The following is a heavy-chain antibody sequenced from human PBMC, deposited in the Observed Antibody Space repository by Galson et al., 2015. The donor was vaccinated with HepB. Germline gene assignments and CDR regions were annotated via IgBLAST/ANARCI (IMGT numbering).Heavy chain of an antibody. CDR3: AKGLTYYYDSSGYNPFVDY. Sequence: SLRLSCAASGFTFSSYGMHWVRQAPGKGLEWVAVISYDGSNKYYADSVKGRFTISRDNSKNTLYLQMNSLRAEDTAVYYCAKGLTYYYDSSGYNPFVDYWGQGTLVTVSS. V-gene: IGHV3-30*18. D-gene: IGHD3-22*01. J-gene: IGHJ4*02. CDR2: ISYDGSNK. CDR1: GFTFSSYG.